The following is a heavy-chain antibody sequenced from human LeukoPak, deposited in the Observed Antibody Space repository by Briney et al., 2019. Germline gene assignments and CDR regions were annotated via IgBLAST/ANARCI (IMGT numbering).Heavy chain of an antibody. CDR2: ISWNSGSI. CDR3: AKAPYDSSGYYSTPFDY. Sequence: PGGSLRLSCAASEFTFDDYAMHWVRQAPGKGLEWVSGISWNSGSIGYADSVKGRFTISRDNAKNSLYLQMNSLRAEDTALYYCAKAPYDSSGYYSTPFDYWGQGTLVTVSS. V-gene: IGHV3-9*01. J-gene: IGHJ4*02. CDR1: EFTFDDYA. D-gene: IGHD3-22*01.